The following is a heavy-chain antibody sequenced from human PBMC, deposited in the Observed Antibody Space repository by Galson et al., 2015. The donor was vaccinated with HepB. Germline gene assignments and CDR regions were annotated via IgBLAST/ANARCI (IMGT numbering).Heavy chain of an antibody. Sequence: PALVKPTQTLTLTCSFSGFSLTTNGMGVTWIRQPPGKALEWLANIDWDDDKYYSTSVRTRLTISKDTSRNQVVLTLTSVGPVDTATYYCARISRDFWSGYYSFDYWGQGTLVTVSS. J-gene: IGHJ4*02. CDR2: IDWDDDK. CDR3: ARISRDFWSGYYSFDY. V-gene: IGHV2-70*01. CDR1: GFSLTTNGMG. D-gene: IGHD3-3*01.